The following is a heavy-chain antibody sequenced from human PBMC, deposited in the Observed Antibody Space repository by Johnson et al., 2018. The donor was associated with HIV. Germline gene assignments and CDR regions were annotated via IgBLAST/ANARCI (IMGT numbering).Heavy chain of an antibody. CDR1: GFTFDDYG. D-gene: IGHD3-3*01. CDR2: ISYDGSNK. J-gene: IGHJ3*02. V-gene: IGHV3-30*18. Sequence: QVQLVESGGGVVRPGGSLRLSCAASGFTFDDYGMNWVHQAPGKGLEWVAVISYDGSNKYYADSVKGRFTISRDNSKNTLYLQMNSLRAEDTAVYYCAKEGLSGENYDFWSGQGDAFDIWGQGTMVTVSS. CDR3: AKEGLSGENYDFWSGQGDAFDI.